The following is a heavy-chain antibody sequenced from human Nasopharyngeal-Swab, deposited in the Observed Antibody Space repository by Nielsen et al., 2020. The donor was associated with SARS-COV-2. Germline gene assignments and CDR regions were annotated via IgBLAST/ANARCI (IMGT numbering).Heavy chain of an antibody. J-gene: IGHJ4*02. CDR3: ARDMGSGSYFSY. V-gene: IGHV3-48*01. CDR2: ISSSSSTI. D-gene: IGHD1-26*01. Sequence: GASLKISCAASGFTSSSYIMNWVRQAPGKGLEWVSYISSSSSTIYYADSVKGRFNISRDNAKNSLYLQMSSLRAEETAVYYCARDMGSGSYFSYWAREPWSPSPQ. CDR1: GFTSSSYI.